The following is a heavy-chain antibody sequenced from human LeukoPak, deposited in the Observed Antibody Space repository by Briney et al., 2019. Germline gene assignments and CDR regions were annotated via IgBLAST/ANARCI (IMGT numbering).Heavy chain of an antibody. CDR3: ARDCRDGLDY. CDR1: GVTVSSTD. J-gene: IGHJ4*02. D-gene: IGHD5-24*01. Sequence: GGSLRLSCAVSGVTVSSTDMSWVRQAPGKGLEWVSVIFSGGGTYYADSVKGRFTISRDNSKNTLYLQMNSLRAEDTAVYYCARDCRDGLDYWGQGTLVTVSS. CDR2: IFSGGGT. V-gene: IGHV3-53*01.